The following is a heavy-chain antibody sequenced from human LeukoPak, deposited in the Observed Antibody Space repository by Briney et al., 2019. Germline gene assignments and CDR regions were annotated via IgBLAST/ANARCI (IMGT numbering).Heavy chain of an antibody. CDR1: GLTFSTSP. CDR3: ATKTPGNYPCDY. Sequence: GGSLRLSCAASGLTFSTSPMNWVRQAPRKGLEWVSTSGTTGDTYYADSVKGRFTISRDNSKNTLYLQMTSLRAEDTALYYCATKTPGNYPCDYWGQGTLVIVSP. D-gene: IGHD3-22*01. CDR2: TSGTTGDT. J-gene: IGHJ4*02. V-gene: IGHV3-23*01.